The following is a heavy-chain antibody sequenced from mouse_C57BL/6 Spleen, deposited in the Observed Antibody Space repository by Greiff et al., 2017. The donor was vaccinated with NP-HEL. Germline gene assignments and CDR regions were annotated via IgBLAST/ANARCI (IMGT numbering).Heavy chain of an antibody. D-gene: IGHD1-1*01. J-gene: IGHJ4*01. CDR3: AATVVGYYAMDY. CDR1: GYTFTDYY. Sequence: EVQLQQSGPELVKPGASVKISCKASGYTFTDYYMNWVKQSHGKSLEWIGDINPNNGGTSYNQKFKGKATLTVDKSSSTAYMELRSLTSEDSAVYYCAATVVGYYAMDYWGQGTSVTVSS. CDR2: INPNNGGT. V-gene: IGHV1-26*01.